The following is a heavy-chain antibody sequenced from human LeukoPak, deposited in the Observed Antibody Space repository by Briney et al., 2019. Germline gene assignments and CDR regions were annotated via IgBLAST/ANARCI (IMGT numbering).Heavy chain of an antibody. V-gene: IGHV3-23*01. Sequence: AGGSLRLSCAASGFTFSSYAMSWVRQAPGKGLEWVSAISGSGGSTYYADSVKGRFTISRDNSKNTLYLQMNSLGAEDTAVYYCAKEPWGSGWSSFDYWGQGTLVTVSS. J-gene: IGHJ4*02. CDR1: GFTFSSYA. CDR2: ISGSGGST. CDR3: AKEPWGSGWSSFDY. D-gene: IGHD6-19*01.